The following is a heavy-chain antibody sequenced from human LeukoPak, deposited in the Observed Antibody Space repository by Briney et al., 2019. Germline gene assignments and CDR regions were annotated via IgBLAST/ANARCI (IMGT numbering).Heavy chain of an antibody. Sequence: PGGSLRLSCAASGFTFSYFWMHWFRQTPGKGLVWVSCINTDGSCSSYADSVKGRFTISRGNVRNTLYLQMNSLRAEDSAVYYCARDFDGPRASDYWGQGISVTVSS. V-gene: IGHV3-74*01. J-gene: IGHJ4*02. CDR3: ARDFDGPRASDY. CDR1: GFTFSYFW. CDR2: INTDGSCS. D-gene: IGHD4-17*01.